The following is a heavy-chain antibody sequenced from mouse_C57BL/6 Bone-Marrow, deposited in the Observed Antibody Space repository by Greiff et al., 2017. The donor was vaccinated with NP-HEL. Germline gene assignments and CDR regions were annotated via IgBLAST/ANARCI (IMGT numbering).Heavy chain of an antibody. CDR1: GYTFTDYN. J-gene: IGHJ4*01. V-gene: IGHV1-22*01. Sequence: EVKLQESGPELVKPGASVKMSCKASGYTFTDYNMHWVKQSHGKSLEWIGYINPNNGGTSYNQKFKGKATLTVNKSSSTAYMELRSLTSEDSAVYYCARGGTAMDYWGQGTSVTVSS. D-gene: IGHD3-3*01. CDR2: INPNNGGT. CDR3: ARGGTAMDY.